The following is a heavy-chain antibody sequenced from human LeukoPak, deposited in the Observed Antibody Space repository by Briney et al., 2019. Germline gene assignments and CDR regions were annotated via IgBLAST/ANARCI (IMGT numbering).Heavy chain of an antibody. J-gene: IGHJ5*02. CDR3: ARAVPSWFDP. Sequence: PGGSLRLSCAASGFTFSSYAMTWIRQAPGKGLEWVSGISSGGTGTYYADSVRGRFTISRDNSKITLYLQMDSLRVEDTAVYYCARAVPSWFDPWGQGTLVAVSS. V-gene: IGHV3-23*01. CDR2: ISSGGTGT. D-gene: IGHD3-10*01. CDR1: GFTFSSYA.